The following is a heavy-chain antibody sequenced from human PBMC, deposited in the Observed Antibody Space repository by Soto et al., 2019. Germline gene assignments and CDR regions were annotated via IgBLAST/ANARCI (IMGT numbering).Heavy chain of an antibody. Sequence: SKTLSLTCTVSGGSISSGYYYWSWIRQPPGKGLGWIGSIYYSGSAYYNPSLKSRVTISVDTSKNQFSLNLSFVTAADTAVYYCATMGTPATGLYYFDYWGQGTLVTVSS. D-gene: IGHD2-15*01. CDR2: IYYSGSA. CDR3: ATMGTPATGLYYFDY. J-gene: IGHJ4*02. CDR1: GGSISSGYYY. V-gene: IGHV4-30-4*01.